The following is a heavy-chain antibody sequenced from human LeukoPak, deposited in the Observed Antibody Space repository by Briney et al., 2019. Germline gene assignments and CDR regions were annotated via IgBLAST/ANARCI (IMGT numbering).Heavy chain of an antibody. Sequence: GGSLRLSCAASGFTVSSNYMSWVRQAPGKGLEWVSVIYSGGSTYYADSVKGRSTISRDNSKNTLYLQMNSLRAEDTAVYYCARDFRVPFGYDSSGPYDAFDIWGQGTKVPVSS. CDR2: IYSGGST. J-gene: IGHJ3*02. D-gene: IGHD3-22*01. CDR1: GFTVSSNY. CDR3: ARDFRVPFGYDSSGPYDAFDI. V-gene: IGHV3-53*01.